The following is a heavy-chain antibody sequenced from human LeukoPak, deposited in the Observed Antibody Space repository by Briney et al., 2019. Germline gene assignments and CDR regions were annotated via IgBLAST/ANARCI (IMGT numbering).Heavy chain of an antibody. CDR3: ARRAREYSHDAFDI. Sequence: GASVKVSCKASGYTFTGYYMHWVRQAPGQGLEWMGWINPNSGGTNYAQKFQGRVTMTRDTSISTAYMELSRLRSDDTAVYYCARRAREYSHDAFDIWGQGTMVTVSS. V-gene: IGHV1-2*02. CDR1: GYTFTGYY. J-gene: IGHJ3*02. D-gene: IGHD5-18*01. CDR2: INPNSGGT.